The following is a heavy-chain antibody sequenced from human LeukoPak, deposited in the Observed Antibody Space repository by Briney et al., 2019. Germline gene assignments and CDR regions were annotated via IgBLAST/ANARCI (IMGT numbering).Heavy chain of an antibody. CDR2: ISYDGSNK. CDR1: GFTFSSYA. D-gene: IGHD1-26*01. CDR3: ARDGYSGSYQEYYYYYMDV. J-gene: IGHJ6*03. V-gene: IGHV3-30*04. Sequence: PGGSLRLSCAASGFTFSSYAMHWVRQAPGKGLGWVAVISYDGSNKYYADSVKGRFTISRDNSKNTLYLQMNSLRAEDTAVYYCARDGYSGSYQEYYYYYMDVWGKGTTVTVSS.